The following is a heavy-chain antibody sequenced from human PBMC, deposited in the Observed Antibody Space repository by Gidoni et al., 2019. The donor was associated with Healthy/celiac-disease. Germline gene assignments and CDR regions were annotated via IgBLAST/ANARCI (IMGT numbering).Heavy chain of an antibody. D-gene: IGHD2-2*01. V-gene: IGHV1-69*01. Sequence: QVQLVQPGAEVKKPGSSVKGSCKASGGTFRSYAISWVRQAPGQGLEWMGGIIPIFGTANYAQKCQGRVTITADESTSTAYMELSSLRSEDTAVYYCARGDSGSTSGWFDPWGQGTLVTVSS. CDR3: ARGDSGSTSGWFDP. CDR1: GGTFRSYA. J-gene: IGHJ5*02. CDR2: IIPIFGTA.